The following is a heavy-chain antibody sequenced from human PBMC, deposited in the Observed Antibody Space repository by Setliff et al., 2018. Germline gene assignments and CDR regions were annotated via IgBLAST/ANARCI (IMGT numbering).Heavy chain of an antibody. CDR3: ARMTSSGNFAFDI. CDR1: GFSLNTYGIC. CDR2: IDWDDER. Sequence: SGPTLVNPTPTLTLTCTFSGFSLNTYGICLTWIRQPPGKALEWLARIDWDDERFYSTSLKTRLIISKDISKNQVVLRMTNMDPVDTATYYCARMTSSGNFAFDIWGQGTKVTVSS. J-gene: IGHJ3*02. V-gene: IGHV2-70*17.